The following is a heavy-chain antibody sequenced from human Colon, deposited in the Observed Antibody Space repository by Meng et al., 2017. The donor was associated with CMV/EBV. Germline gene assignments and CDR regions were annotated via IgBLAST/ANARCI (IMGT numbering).Heavy chain of an antibody. CDR2: INWDGGST. CDR3: AKEGGY. D-gene: IGHD3-16*01. Sequence: GESLKISCAGAGFNFIDFQLAWVRQRPGKGLEWVAGINWDGGSTVYVDSVKGRFAISRDNAKNLLYLQMNSLRPEDTALYYCAKEGGYWGQGT. J-gene: IGHJ4*02. V-gene: IGHV3-20*04. CDR1: GFNFIDFQ.